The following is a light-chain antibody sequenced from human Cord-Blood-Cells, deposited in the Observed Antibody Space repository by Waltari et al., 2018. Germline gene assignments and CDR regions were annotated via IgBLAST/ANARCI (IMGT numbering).Light chain of an antibody. Sequence: IQLTQSPSSLSASVGDRVTITCQASQDIRNYLNWYQQKPGKAPKLLIYDASNLETGVPSRFSGSGSGTDFTFTISSLQPEDIATYYCQQYDNLPRTFGPGTKVDIK. CDR1: QDIRNY. V-gene: IGKV1-33*01. CDR2: DAS. CDR3: QQYDNLPRT. J-gene: IGKJ3*01.